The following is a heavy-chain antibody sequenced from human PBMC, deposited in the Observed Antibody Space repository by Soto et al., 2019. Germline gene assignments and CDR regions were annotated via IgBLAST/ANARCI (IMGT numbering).Heavy chain of an antibody. J-gene: IGHJ4*02. V-gene: IGHV3-23*01. CDR3: VKLRLELLYLDS. D-gene: IGHD1-7*01. CDR1: GFTFSRYG. Sequence: GGSLRLSCAASGFTFSRYGMIWFRQAPGKGLEWVSAISASGDNTYYADSVKGRFTISRDSSNNTLYLQMNSLRADDTALYYCVKLRLELLYLDSWGLGALVTVSS. CDR2: ISASGDNT.